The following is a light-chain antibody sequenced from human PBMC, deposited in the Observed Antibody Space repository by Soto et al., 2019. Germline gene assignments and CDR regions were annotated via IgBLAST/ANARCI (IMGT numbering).Light chain of an antibody. CDR2: GGS. V-gene: IGKV3-20*01. CDR3: QQFDRSRVYS. J-gene: IGKJ2*03. Sequence: EIVLTQSPVTLSLSPGERATLSCRASQSVTSTYLAWYQQKPGQSPRLIIYGGSTRASGFPDRFSGGGSGKDFPLPISRPEPEDSAVYYRPCQQFDRSRVYSFGQGTKLEI. CDR1: QSVTSTY.